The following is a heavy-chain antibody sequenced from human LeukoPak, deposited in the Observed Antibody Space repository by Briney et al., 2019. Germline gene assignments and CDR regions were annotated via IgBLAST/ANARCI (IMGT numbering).Heavy chain of an antibody. Sequence: GGSLRLSCAASGFTFSSDWMHWVRQGPGKGLVWVSRINPDGSVTSHADSVRGRFTISRDNAKNTLYLQMNSLRAEDTAVYYCARDSGSGSYSGYWGLGTLVTVSS. V-gene: IGHV3-74*01. D-gene: IGHD3-10*01. J-gene: IGHJ4*02. CDR1: GFTFSSDW. CDR3: ARDSGSGSYSGY. CDR2: INPDGSVT.